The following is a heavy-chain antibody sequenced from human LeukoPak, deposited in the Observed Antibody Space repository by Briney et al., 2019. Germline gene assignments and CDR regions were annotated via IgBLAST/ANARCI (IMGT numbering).Heavy chain of an antibody. J-gene: IGHJ4*02. V-gene: IGHV3-33*01. CDR2: IWYDGSNK. D-gene: IGHD3-10*01. Sequence: PGRSLRLSCAASGFTFSSYGMHWVRQAPGKGLEWVAVIWYDGSNKYYADSVKGRFTISRDNSKNTLYLQMNSLRAEDTAVYYCARERTPLLLWFGESLRYWGQGTLVTVSP. CDR1: GFTFSSYG. CDR3: ARERTPLLLWFGESLRY.